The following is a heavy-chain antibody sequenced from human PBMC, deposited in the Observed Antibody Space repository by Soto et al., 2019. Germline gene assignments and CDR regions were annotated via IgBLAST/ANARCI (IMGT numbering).Heavy chain of an antibody. Sequence: PWWSLRLSCKASVFTFGDYAMHWCRQAPGKGLEWVSGVSWNSEIVGYADSVKGRFTISRDNARNSLYLEMNSLRTEDTALYYCAKDRGPCSGNKCSSLYYYYGMDVWGQGTTVTVSS. CDR2: VSWNSEIV. CDR1: VFTFGDYA. CDR3: AKDRGPCSGNKCSSLYYYYGMDV. V-gene: IGHV3-9*01. D-gene: IGHD2-15*01. J-gene: IGHJ6*02.